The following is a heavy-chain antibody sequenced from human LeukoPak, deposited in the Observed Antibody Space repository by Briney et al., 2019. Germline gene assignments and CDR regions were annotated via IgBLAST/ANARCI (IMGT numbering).Heavy chain of an antibody. V-gene: IGHV4-59*08. J-gene: IGHJ6*02. CDR1: GGSLRSYY. CDR3: ARLVVSSGTYNGDYYYYGMDV. D-gene: IGHD3-10*01. Sequence: PSETLSLTCTVSGGSLRSYYWSWIRQPPGKGLEWIGYISYSGTTNYNPSLKSRITISVVTSKNQFSLRLRSVTAADTAVYFCARLVVSSGTYNGDYYYYGMDVWGQGTTVTVSS. CDR2: ISYSGTT.